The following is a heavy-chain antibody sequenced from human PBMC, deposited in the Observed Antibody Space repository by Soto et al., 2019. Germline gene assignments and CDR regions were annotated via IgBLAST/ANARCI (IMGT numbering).Heavy chain of an antibody. D-gene: IGHD1-1*01. CDR3: ARGGLEPFDH. CDR2: ISDYGRI. Sequence: QSGGSLRLSCAASGFTFGNYWMHWVRQAPGKGLVWVSRISDYGRINYADSVKDRFIISRDDARSELSLQLNDLRVEDTATYYCARGGLEPFDHWGQGALVTVSS. V-gene: IGHV3-74*01. CDR1: GFTFGNYW. J-gene: IGHJ4*02.